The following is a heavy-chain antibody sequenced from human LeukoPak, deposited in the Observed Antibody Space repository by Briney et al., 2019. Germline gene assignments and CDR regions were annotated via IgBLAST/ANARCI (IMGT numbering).Heavy chain of an antibody. V-gene: IGHV4-30-4*08. CDR2: IYYSGST. CDR3: ARGGLLDFWSGSLDY. Sequence: SETLSLTCAVYGGSFSGYYWSWIRQPPGKGLEWIGYIYYSGSTYYNPSLKSRVTISVDTSKNQFSLKLSSVTAADAAVYYCARGGLLDFWSGSLDYWGQGTLVTVSS. D-gene: IGHD3-3*01. J-gene: IGHJ4*02. CDR1: GGSFSGYY.